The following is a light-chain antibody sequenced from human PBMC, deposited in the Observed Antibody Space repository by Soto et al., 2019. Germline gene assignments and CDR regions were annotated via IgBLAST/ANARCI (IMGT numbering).Light chain of an antibody. CDR2: DVA. J-gene: IGLJ7*01. CDR1: SSDVGSSNY. CDR3: CSYAGSDPLI. V-gene: IGLV2-11*01. Sequence: QSVPTQPRSVSGSPGQTVTISCTGSSSDVGSSNYMSWYQQHPGEAPKLVIYDVAQRPSGVSDRLSGSRSGKTASLTISGLQPDDEADYYCCSYAGSDPLIFGSGTQLTVL.